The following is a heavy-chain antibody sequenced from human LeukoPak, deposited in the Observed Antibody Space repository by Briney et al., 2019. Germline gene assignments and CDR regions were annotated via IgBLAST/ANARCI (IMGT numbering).Heavy chain of an antibody. V-gene: IGHV3-11*03. Sequence: PGGSLRLSCAASGFTFSDYYMSWIRQAPGKGLEWISFISSSSSYTNYADSVKGRFTISRDNSKNTLYLQMNSLRAEDTAVYYCANSACSGGSCYSGRFDYWGQGTLVTVSS. D-gene: IGHD2-15*01. CDR1: GFTFSDYY. J-gene: IGHJ4*02. CDR2: ISSSSSYT. CDR3: ANSACSGGSCYSGRFDY.